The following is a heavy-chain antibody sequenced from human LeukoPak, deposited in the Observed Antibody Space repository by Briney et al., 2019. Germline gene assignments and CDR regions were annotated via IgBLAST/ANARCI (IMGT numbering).Heavy chain of an antibody. Sequence: GASVKVSCKASGGTFSSYGISWVRQAPGQGLEWMGWISAYNGNTNYAQKLQGRVTMTTDTSTSTAHMELRSLRSDDTAVYYCARDRASESVTIVATIDYWGQGTLVTVSS. CDR1: GGTFSSYG. CDR2: ISAYNGNT. V-gene: IGHV1-18*01. J-gene: IGHJ4*02. CDR3: ARDRASESVTIVATIDY. D-gene: IGHD5-12*01.